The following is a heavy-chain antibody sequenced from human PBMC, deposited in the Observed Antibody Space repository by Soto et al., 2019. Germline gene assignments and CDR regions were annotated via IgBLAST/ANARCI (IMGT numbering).Heavy chain of an antibody. D-gene: IGHD1-26*01. CDR1: GGCFSGYY. J-gene: IGHJ4*02. CDR2: INHSGST. CDR3: ARTYSGSSRKPFDY. V-gene: IGHV4-34*01. Sequence: PSETLSLTCAVYGGCFSGYYWSWIRQPPGKGLEWIGEINHSGSTNYNPSLKSRVTISVDTSKNQFSLKLSSVTAAATAVYYCARTYSGSSRKPFDYWGQGTLVTVSS.